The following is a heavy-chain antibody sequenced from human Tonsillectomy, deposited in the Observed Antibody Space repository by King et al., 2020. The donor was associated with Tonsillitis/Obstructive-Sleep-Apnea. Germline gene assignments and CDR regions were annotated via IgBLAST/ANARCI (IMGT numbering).Heavy chain of an antibody. CDR1: GYTFIGYY. V-gene: IGHV1-2*02. CDR3: AGGGAVTTPIQFDL. CDR2: INPNTGAT. J-gene: IGHJ5*02. Sequence: VQLVDSGADVKKPGASVKVSCKASGYTFIGYYIHWLRQAPGQGLEWMGWINPNTGATKYAQKFQGRVTVTRDTSVNTAYMELSRLRSDDMAVYYCAGGGAVTTPIQFDLWGQGTLVTASS. D-gene: IGHD4-11*01.